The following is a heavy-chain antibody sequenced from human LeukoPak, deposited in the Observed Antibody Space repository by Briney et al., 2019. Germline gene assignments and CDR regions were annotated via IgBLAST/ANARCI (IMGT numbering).Heavy chain of an antibody. V-gene: IGHV4-39*01. D-gene: IGHD3-22*01. CDR1: GGSISSSSYY. Sequence: PSETLSLTCTVSGGSISSSSYYWGWIRQPPGKGLEWIGSIYYSGSTYYNPSLKSRVTISVDTSKNQFSLKLSSVTAADTAVYYCARWGFRYDSSGFNWFDPWGQGTLVTVSS. CDR3: ARWGFRYDSSGFNWFDP. CDR2: IYYSGST. J-gene: IGHJ5*02.